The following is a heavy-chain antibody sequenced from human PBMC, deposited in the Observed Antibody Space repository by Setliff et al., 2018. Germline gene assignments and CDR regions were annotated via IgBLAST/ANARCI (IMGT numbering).Heavy chain of an antibody. Sequence: SETLPLTCTVSAGSISSSSYYWGWIRQPPGKGLEWIATIHYSGSTYYNPSLKSRVTTSVDTSKNQFSLKLSSVTAADTAVYYCARQGRKSDSRGYYYWTDFDYWGQGALVTVS. V-gene: IGHV4-39*01. CDR3: ARQGRKSDSRGYYYWTDFDY. CDR1: AGSISSSSYY. CDR2: IHYSGST. J-gene: IGHJ4*02. D-gene: IGHD3-22*01.